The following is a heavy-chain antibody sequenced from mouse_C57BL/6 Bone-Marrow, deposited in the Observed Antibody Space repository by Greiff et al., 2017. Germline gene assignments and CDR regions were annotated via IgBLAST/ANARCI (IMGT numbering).Heavy chain of an antibody. Sequence: QVQLQQPGAELVRPGASVTLSCKASGYTFTDYEMHWVKQTPVHGLEWIGAIDPETGGTAYNQKFKGKAILTADKSSSTAYMQLRSLTSEDSAVYYCARDTADACWGRGSLVTVS. CDR2: IDPETGGT. CDR3: ARDTADAC. V-gene: IGHV1-15*01. J-gene: IGHJ3*01. CDR1: GYTFTDYE.